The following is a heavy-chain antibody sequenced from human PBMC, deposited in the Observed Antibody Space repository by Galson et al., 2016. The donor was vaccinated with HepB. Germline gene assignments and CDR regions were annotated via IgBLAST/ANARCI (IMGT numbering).Heavy chain of an antibody. D-gene: IGHD5-18*01. CDR3: ARDPVDTFGNLILNYYYYGMDV. V-gene: IGHV3-21*01. J-gene: IGHJ6*02. Sequence: SLRLSCAASGFTFSSHYMNWVRQAPGKGLEWVSSISSSSSYLYYADSVKGRFTISRDNAKNSLYLQMNSLRAEDTAVYYCARDPVDTFGNLILNYYYYGMDVWGQGTTVTVSS. CDR1: GFTFSSHY. CDR2: ISSSSSYL.